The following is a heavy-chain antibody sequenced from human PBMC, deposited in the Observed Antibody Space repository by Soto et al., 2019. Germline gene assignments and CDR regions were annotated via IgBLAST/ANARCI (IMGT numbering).Heavy chain of an antibody. J-gene: IGHJ5*02. CDR3: TREQSDDNYFDP. D-gene: IGHD6-19*01. V-gene: IGHV4-61*08. CDR2: IYYSGGT. Sequence: SETLSLTCTVSGAALSSGVYFYTWFRQPPGKGLEWLGYIYYSGGTNYNPSLKSRVTISLDKSKSQFSLRLISVTAADTAVYYCTREQSDDNYFDPWGPGTMITVST. CDR1: GAALSSGVYF.